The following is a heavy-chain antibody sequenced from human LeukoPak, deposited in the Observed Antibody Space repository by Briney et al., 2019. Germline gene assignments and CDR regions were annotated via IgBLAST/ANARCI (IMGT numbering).Heavy chain of an antibody. V-gene: IGHV4-59*08. CDR2: IYYSGST. Sequence: SETLSLTCTVSGGSISSYYWSWIRQPPGEGLEWIGYIYYSGSTNYNPSLKSRVTISVDTSKNQFSLKLSSVTAADTAVYYCARQVVIIPSSRGGPWFDPWGQGTLVAVSS. J-gene: IGHJ5*01. CDR1: GGSISSYY. CDR3: ARQVVIIPSSRGGPWFDP. D-gene: IGHD2/OR15-2a*01.